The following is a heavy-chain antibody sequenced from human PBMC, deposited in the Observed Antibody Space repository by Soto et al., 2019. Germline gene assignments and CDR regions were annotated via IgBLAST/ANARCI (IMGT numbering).Heavy chain of an antibody. J-gene: IGHJ6*02. V-gene: IGHV1-69*01. Sequence: QVQLVQSGAEVKKPGSSVKVSCKASGGTFGSYAISWVRQAPGQGLEWMGGIIPIPGTANYAQKFQGRVTIAADESTSTAYMELSSLRSEDTAVYYCARSQGSSTSLEIYYYYYSGMDVWGHGTTVNVSS. CDR2: IIPIPGTA. D-gene: IGHD2-2*01. CDR3: ARSQGSSTSLEIYYYYYSGMDV. CDR1: GGTFGSYA.